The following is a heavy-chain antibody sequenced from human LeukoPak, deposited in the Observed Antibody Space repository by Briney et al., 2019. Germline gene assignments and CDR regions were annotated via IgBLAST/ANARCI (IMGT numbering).Heavy chain of an antibody. D-gene: IGHD5-12*01. CDR2: INHSGST. V-gene: IGHV4-34*01. J-gene: IGHJ4*02. CDR1: GGSFSGYY. Sequence: SETLSLTCAVYGGSFSGYYWSWIRQTPGKDLEWIGEINHSGSTNYIPSLKSRVTISVDTSKNQFSLKLSSVTAADTAVYYCARPGYSGYDIDYWGQGTLVTVSS. CDR3: ARPGYSGYDIDY.